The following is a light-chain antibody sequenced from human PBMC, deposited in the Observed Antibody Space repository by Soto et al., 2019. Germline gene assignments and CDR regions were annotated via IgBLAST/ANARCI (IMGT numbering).Light chain of an antibody. J-gene: IGKJ1*01. V-gene: IGKV3D-15*01. Sequence: EIVMTQSPATLSVSPGERATLSCRASQSVSSNLACYQQKPGQAPRLLIYGASSRATGIPDRFSGSGSGTEFTLTISSLQSEDFAVYYCQQYNNWPPGTFGQGTKVDI. CDR3: QQYNNWPPGT. CDR2: GAS. CDR1: QSVSSN.